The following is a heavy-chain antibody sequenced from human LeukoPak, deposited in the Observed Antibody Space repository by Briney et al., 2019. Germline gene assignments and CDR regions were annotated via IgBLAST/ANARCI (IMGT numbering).Heavy chain of an antibody. V-gene: IGHV1-69*05. CDR1: GGTFSSYA. CDR3: ARDQGWFDP. J-gene: IGHJ5*02. CDR2: IIPIFGTA. Sequence: GASVTVSCKASGGTFSSYAISWGQQAPGQGLELMGGIIPIFGTANYAQKFQGRVTITTDESTSTTYMELSSLRSEDTAVYYCARDQGWFDPWGQGTLVTVSS.